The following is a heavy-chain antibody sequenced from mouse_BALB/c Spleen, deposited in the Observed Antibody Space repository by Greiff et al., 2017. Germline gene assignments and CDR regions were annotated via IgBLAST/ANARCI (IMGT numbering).Heavy chain of an antibody. D-gene: IGHD1-2*01. CDR2: INPSSGYT. CDR1: GYTFTSYT. J-gene: IGHJ1*01. CDR3: ATLLRLRYFDD. Sequence: VQLQQSGAELARPGASVKMSCKASGYTFTSYTMHWVKQRPGQGLEWIGYINPSSGYTNYNQKFKDKATLTVDKSSSTAYMQLSSLTSEDSAVYYCATLLRLRYFDDWGAGTTVTVSS. V-gene: IGHV1-4*01.